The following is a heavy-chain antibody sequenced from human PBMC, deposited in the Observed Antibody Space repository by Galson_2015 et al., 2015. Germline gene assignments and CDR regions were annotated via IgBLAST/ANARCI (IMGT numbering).Heavy chain of an antibody. CDR2: IYYSGST. CDR3: ARGTSPLYFNAYSSSGAFDY. CDR1: GGSISSSSYY. J-gene: IGHJ4*02. V-gene: IGHV4-39*07. Sequence: SETLSLTCTVSGGSISSSSYYWGWIRQPPGKGLEWIGSIYYSGSTYYNPSLESRVTISVDTSKDQFSLKLSSVTAADTAVYYCARGTSPLYFNAYSSSGAFDYWGQGTLVTVSS. D-gene: IGHD6-6*01.